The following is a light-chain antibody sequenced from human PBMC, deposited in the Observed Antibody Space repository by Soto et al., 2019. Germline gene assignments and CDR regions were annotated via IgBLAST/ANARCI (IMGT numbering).Light chain of an antibody. CDR1: HVISSW. CDR3: QQTNNFPYT. V-gene: IGKV1-12*01. CDR2: AAS. Sequence: DIQMTQSPSSVSASVGDRVTITCRASHVISSWLAWYQQKPGKAPKLLIYAASRLQSGVPSRFSGSESGADFTLTISSLQPEDVATYYCQQTNNFPYTFGQGIRLEIK. J-gene: IGKJ5*01.